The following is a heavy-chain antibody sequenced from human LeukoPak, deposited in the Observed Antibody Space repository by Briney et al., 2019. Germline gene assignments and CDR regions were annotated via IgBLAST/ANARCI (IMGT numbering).Heavy chain of an antibody. D-gene: IGHD3-22*01. CDR3: TTDTSRSGYYLPDAFDI. CDR1: GFTFSNYG. CDR2: IRYDGSNK. Sequence: GGSLRLSCEASGFTFSNYGMHWVRQAPGKGLEWVAFIRYDGSNKYYADSVKGRFTISRDNSKNTVYLQMNSLKTEDTAVYYCTTDTSRSGYYLPDAFDIWGQGTMVTVSS. V-gene: IGHV3-30*02. J-gene: IGHJ3*02.